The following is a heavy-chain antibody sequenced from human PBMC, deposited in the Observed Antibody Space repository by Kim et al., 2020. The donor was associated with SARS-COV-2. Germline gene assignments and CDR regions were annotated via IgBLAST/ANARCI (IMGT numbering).Heavy chain of an antibody. CDR2: IYYSGST. V-gene: IGHV4-59*01. CDR3: ARGGFEITMVRGVIMYNWFDP. D-gene: IGHD3-10*01. Sequence: SETLSLTCTVSGGSISSYYWSWIRQPPGKGLEWIGYIYYSGSTNYNPSLKSRVTISVDTSKNQFSLKLSSVTAADTAVYYCARGGFEITMVRGVIMYNWFDPWGQGTLVTVSS. CDR1: GGSISSYY. J-gene: IGHJ5*02.